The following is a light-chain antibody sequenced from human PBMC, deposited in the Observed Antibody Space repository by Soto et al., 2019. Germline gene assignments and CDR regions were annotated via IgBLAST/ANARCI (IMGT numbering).Light chain of an antibody. CDR2: GAS. V-gene: IGKV1-39*01. CDR3: QQSFSTILT. Sequence: DIQMTQSPSSMSASVGDRVTITCRASQSISSYLNWYQQKPGKAPKLLISGASTLQSGVPSRFSGRGSGTDFTLVISSLQSEDVATYHCQQSFSTILTFGGGTKVDIK. CDR1: QSISSY. J-gene: IGKJ4*01.